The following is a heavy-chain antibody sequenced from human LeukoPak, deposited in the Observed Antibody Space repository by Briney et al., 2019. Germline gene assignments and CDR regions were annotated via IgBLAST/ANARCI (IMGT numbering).Heavy chain of an antibody. CDR2: INPSGGST. J-gene: IGHJ4*02. Sequence: ASVKVSCKASGYTFTSYHMHWVRQAPGQGLEWMGIINPSGGSTNYAQKFQGRVTMTRNTSIRTAYMELSSLRSEDTAVYYCARDFSGSYSRAYWGQGTLVTVSS. D-gene: IGHD3-10*01. CDR3: ARDFSGSYSRAY. CDR1: GYTFTSYH. V-gene: IGHV1-46*01.